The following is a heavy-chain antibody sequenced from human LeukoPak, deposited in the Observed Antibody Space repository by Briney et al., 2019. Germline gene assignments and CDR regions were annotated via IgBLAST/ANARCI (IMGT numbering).Heavy chain of an antibody. J-gene: IGHJ6*03. CDR2: ISGSGGTT. Sequence: GGSLRLSCAASGFTFSSYAMSWVRQAPGKGMEWVSGISGSGGTTYYADSVKGRFTISRDNSKNTLYLQMNSLRAEDTAIYYCAKYYRGYNYYYMDVWGKGTTVTVSS. CDR1: GFTFSSYA. CDR3: AKYYRGYNYYYMDV. V-gene: IGHV3-23*01. D-gene: IGHD3-22*01.